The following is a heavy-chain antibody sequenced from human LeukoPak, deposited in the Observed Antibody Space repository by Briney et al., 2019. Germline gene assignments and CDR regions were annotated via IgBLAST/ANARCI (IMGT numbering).Heavy chain of an antibody. CDR2: INHSGST. CDR3: ARGHLYGGVSYWFDP. CDR1: GGSISSYY. J-gene: IGHJ5*02. D-gene: IGHD4-23*01. V-gene: IGHV4-34*01. Sequence: SETLSLTCTVSGGSISSYYWSWIRQPPGKGLEWIGEINHSGSTNYNPSLKSRVTISVDTSKNQFSLKLSSLTAADTAVYYCARGHLYGGVSYWFDPWGQGTLVTVSS.